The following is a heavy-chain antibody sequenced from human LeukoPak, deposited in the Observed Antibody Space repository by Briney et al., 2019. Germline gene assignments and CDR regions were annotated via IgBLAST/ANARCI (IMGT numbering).Heavy chain of an antibody. CDR2: INPNSGGT. CDR3: ARSSAELIAARD. D-gene: IGHD6-6*01. Sequence: GAPVKVSCKASGYTFTGYFMHWVRQAPGQGLEWMGWINPNSGGTNYAQKFQGRVTMTRDTSISTAYMELSRLRSDDTAVYYCARSSAELIAARDWGQGTLVTVSS. J-gene: IGHJ4*02. V-gene: IGHV1-2*02. CDR1: GYTFTGYF.